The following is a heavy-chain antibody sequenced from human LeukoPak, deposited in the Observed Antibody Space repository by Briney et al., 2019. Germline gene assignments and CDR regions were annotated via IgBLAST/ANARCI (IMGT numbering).Heavy chain of an antibody. CDR2: IIPIFGTA. CDR3: ARHVVSGSYRGHWFDP. Sequence: ASVKVSCKASGGTFSSYAISWVRQAPGQGLEWMGRIIPIFGTANYAQKFQGRVTITTDESTSTAYMELSSLRSEDTAVYYCARHVVSGSYRGHWFDPWGQGTLVTVSS. V-gene: IGHV1-69*05. D-gene: IGHD1-26*01. CDR1: GGTFSSYA. J-gene: IGHJ5*02.